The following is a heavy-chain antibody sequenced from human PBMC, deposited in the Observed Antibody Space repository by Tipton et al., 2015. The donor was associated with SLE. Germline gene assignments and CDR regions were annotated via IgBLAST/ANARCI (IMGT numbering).Heavy chain of an antibody. CDR3: ASSYSGYAYAFDI. Sequence: TLSLTCAVYSGSFSGYYWSWIRQPPGKGLEWIGEINYSGSTNYNPSLKSRVTISEDTSKNKISLKLSSVTAADTAVYYCASSYSGYAYAFDIWGQGTMVTVSS. V-gene: IGHV4-34*01. CDR1: SGSFSGYY. CDR2: INYSGST. D-gene: IGHD5-12*01. J-gene: IGHJ3*02.